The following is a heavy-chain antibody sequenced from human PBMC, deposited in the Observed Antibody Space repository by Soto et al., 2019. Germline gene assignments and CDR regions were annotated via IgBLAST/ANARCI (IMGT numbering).Heavy chain of an antibody. D-gene: IGHD6-19*01. CDR3: AREGGSIGGWFGRKFDS. CDR1: GFAFSTHA. Sequence: GGSLRLSCAASGFAFSTHAMSWVRQAPGKGLEWVSSISSGGTTTFYAASVEGRFTISRDKSKNTLYLQMNSLRADDTAVYYCAREGGSIGGWFGRKFDSWGQGTQVTVSS. CDR2: ISSGGTTT. J-gene: IGHJ4*02. V-gene: IGHV3-23*01.